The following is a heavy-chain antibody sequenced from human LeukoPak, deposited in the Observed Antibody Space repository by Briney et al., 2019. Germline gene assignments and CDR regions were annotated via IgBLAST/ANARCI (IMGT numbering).Heavy chain of an antibody. Sequence: PGGSLRPSCAASGFTFSTYAMTWVRQTPGKGLEWVSVISGSGDSTFYADPVKGRFTISRDNSKNTLYLQMNSLRAEDTAVYYCERGSSVPEHWGQGTLLTVSS. J-gene: IGHJ4*02. CDR2: ISGSGDST. CDR3: ERGSSVPEH. CDR1: GFTFSTYA. V-gene: IGHV3-23*01.